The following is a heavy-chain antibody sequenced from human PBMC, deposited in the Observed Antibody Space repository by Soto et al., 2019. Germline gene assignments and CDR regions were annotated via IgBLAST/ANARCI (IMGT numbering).Heavy chain of an antibody. CDR2: IYHSGST. Sequence: SETLSLTCSVSGGTITSGRSSWNWIRQSPGKGLEWIAYIYHSGSTYYNPSLKSRVTISVDRSENQFSLKLTSVTAADTAVYYCVRESVASGPNYFDTWGPGTLVTVPQ. CDR3: VRESVASGPNYFDT. V-gene: IGHV4-30-2*06. CDR1: GGTITSGRSS. D-gene: IGHD6-6*01. J-gene: IGHJ5*02.